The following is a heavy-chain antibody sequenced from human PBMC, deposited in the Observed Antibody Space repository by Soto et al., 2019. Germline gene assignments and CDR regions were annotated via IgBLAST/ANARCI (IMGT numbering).Heavy chain of an antibody. J-gene: IGHJ6*02. CDR1: GYSFTSYW. D-gene: IGHD6-19*01. V-gene: IGHV5-51*01. CDR2: IYPGDSDT. Sequence: HGESLKISCKGSGYSFTSYWIGWVRQMPGKGLEWMGIIYPGDSDTRYSPSFQGQVTISADKSISTAYLQWSSLKASDTAMYYCVRPFSEKLAVPGTDYYSGRDVGGQGTRVTVS. CDR3: VRPFSEKLAVPGTDYYSGRDV.